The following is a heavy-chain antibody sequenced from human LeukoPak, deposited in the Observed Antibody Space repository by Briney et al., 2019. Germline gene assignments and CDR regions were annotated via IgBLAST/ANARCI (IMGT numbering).Heavy chain of an antibody. D-gene: IGHD3-22*01. J-gene: IGHJ4*02. CDR2: IYYSGST. CDR1: GGSISSYY. CDR3: ARHGEVDYYDSSGFDY. Sequence: SETLSLTCTVAGGSISSYYWSWIRQPPGKGLEWIGYIYYSGSTNYNPSLKSRVTISVDTSKKQFSLKVSSVTAADTAVYYCARHGEVDYYDSSGFDYWGQGTLVTVSS. V-gene: IGHV4-59*08.